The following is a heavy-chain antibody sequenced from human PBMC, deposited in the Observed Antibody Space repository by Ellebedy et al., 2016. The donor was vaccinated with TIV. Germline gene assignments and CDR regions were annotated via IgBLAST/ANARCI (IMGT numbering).Heavy chain of an antibody. Sequence: PGGSLRLSCAASGFTFSSHAMSWVRQAPGKGLQWVSDISDSGVTTYYADSVKGRFTISRDNSKKTLYLQMNSLRAEDTAVYYCVKEVADEMLGASFLDYWGQGTQVIVSS. CDR1: GFTFSSHA. D-gene: IGHD1-26*01. CDR2: ISDSGVTT. CDR3: VKEVADEMLGASFLDY. J-gene: IGHJ4*02. V-gene: IGHV3-23*01.